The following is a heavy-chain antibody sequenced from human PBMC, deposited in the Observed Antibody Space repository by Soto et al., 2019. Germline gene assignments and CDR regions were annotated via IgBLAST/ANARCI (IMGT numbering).Heavy chain of an antibody. V-gene: IGHV1-69*13. CDR2: IIPIFGTA. J-gene: IGHJ4*02. CDR3: ARVVCSGGSCYSYYFDY. CDR1: GGTFSSYA. Sequence: ASVKVSCKASGGTFSSYAISWVRQAPGQGLEWMGGIIPIFGTANYAQKFQGRVTITADESTSTAYMELSSLRSEDTAVYYCARVVCSGGSCYSYYFDYWGQGTLVTVSS. D-gene: IGHD2-15*01.